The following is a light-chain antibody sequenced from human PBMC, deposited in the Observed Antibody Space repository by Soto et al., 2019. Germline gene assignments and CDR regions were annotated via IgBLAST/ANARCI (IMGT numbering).Light chain of an antibody. J-gene: IGLJ2*01. CDR3: SSFSRSTTLVV. CDR1: SSDVGGYNY. CDR2: EVS. Sequence: QSVLTQPASVSGSPGQSITISCSGTSSDVGGYNYVSWYQQHPGKAPKVMIYEVSNRPSGVSNRFSGSKAGNTGSLTISGLQAEEEADYYCSSFSRSTTLVVFGGGTKVTVL. V-gene: IGLV2-14*01.